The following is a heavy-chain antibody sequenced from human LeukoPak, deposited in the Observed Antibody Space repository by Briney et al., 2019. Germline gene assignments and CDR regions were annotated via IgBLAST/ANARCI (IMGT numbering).Heavy chain of an antibody. Sequence: ASVKVSCKASGYTLTDYHMIWMRQAPGQGLEWMAWMKPKSGGINYAQEFQGRVTVTRDTSISTAYMELSSLTSDDTAIYYCARDPVDGYSHYDYWGQGTLVTVSS. CDR3: ARDPVDGYSHYDY. J-gene: IGHJ4*02. D-gene: IGHD5-24*01. V-gene: IGHV1-2*02. CDR2: MKPKSGGI. CDR1: GYTLTDYH.